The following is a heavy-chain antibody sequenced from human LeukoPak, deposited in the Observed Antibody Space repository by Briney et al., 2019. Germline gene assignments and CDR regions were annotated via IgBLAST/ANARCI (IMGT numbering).Heavy chain of an antibody. CDR1: GFTFSSYA. D-gene: IGHD6-13*01. CDR2: ISGSGGST. CDR3: ARDTLEGCFDY. J-gene: IGHJ4*02. V-gene: IGHV3-23*01. Sequence: GGSLRLSCAASGFTFSSYAVSWVRQAPGKGLEWVSAISGSGGSTYYADSVKGRFTISRDNAKNSLYLQMNSLRAEDTAVYYCARDTLEGCFDYWGQGTLVTVSS.